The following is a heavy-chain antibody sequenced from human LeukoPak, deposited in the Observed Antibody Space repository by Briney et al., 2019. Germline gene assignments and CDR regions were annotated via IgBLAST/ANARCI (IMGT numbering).Heavy chain of an antibody. CDR2: IYYSGST. CDR3: ARDGYDILTGYYGLDP. J-gene: IGHJ5*02. Sequence: SETLSLTCTVSGGSISSYYWSWIRQPPGKGLEWIGYIYYSGSTNYNPSLKSRVTISVDTSKNQFSLKLSSVTAGDTAVYYCARDGYDILTGYYGLDPWGQGTLVTVSS. CDR1: GGSISSYY. D-gene: IGHD3-9*01. V-gene: IGHV4-59*01.